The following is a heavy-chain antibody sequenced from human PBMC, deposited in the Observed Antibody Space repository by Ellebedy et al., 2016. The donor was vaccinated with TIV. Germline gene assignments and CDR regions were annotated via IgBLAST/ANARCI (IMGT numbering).Heavy chain of an antibody. CDR1: GYTFTSYG. CDR3: AREKMITFGGVIVKYYYGMDV. V-gene: IGHV1-18*04. Sequence: ASVKVSCXASGYTFTSYGISWVRQAPGQGLEWVGWISAYNGNTNYAQKLQGRVTMTTDTSTSTAYMELRSLRSDDTAVYYCAREKMITFGGVIVKYYYGMDVWGQGTTVTVSS. CDR2: ISAYNGNT. J-gene: IGHJ6*02. D-gene: IGHD3-16*02.